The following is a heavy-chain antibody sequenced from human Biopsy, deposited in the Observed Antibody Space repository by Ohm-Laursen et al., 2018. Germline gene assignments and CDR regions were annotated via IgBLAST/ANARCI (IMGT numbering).Heavy chain of an antibody. CDR2: ISSSSSPI. CDR3: ARGSDSDY. CDR1: GFIFSTYS. J-gene: IGHJ4*02. V-gene: IGHV3-48*01. Sequence: GSLRLSCTASGFIFSTYSMNWVRQAPGKGLEWVSYISSSSSPIYYAHSVKGRFTISRDNAKNSLSLQMNSLRAEDTAVYYCARGSDSDYWGQGTLVTVSS.